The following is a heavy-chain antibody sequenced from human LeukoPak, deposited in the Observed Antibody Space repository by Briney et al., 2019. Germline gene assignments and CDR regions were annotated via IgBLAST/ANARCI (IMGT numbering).Heavy chain of an antibody. CDR2: ISYDGSNK. V-gene: IGHV3-30*18. Sequence: GGSLRLSCAASGFAFRSYGMHWVRQTPGKGLEWVAVISYDGSNKQYGDSMKGRFIISRDNSQNTVSLEMNGLRPEDTGVFFCAKAHGSGVTGPNYFDSWGQGTLVTVSS. J-gene: IGHJ4*02. CDR1: GFAFRSYG. D-gene: IGHD2-21*02. CDR3: AKAHGSGVTGPNYFDS.